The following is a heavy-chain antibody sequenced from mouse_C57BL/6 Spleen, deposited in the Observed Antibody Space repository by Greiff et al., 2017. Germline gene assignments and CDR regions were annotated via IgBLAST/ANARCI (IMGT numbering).Heavy chain of an antibody. CDR2: IYPGDGDT. V-gene: IGHV1-80*01. J-gene: IGHJ1*03. Sequence: QVQLQQSGAELVKPGASVKISCKASGYAFSSYWLNWVKQRPGKGLEWIGQIYPGDGDTNYNGKFKGKATLTADKSSSTAYMQLSSLTSEDSAVYFCARWRWDGDFDVWGTGTTVTVSS. D-gene: IGHD4-1*01. CDR1: GYAFSSYW. CDR3: ARWRWDGDFDV.